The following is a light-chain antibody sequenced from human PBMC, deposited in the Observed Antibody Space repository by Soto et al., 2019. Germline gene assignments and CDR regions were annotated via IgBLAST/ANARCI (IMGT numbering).Light chain of an antibody. CDR3: QQFSTFPVT. Sequence: AIQLTQSPSSLSASIGDRVTITCRASQGSARALAWYQQKPGKPPSLLIYDASTPESGVPSRFSGSGSDTHFTLTINSLQADDFATYYCQQFSTFPVTFGGGTRVDI. J-gene: IGKJ4*02. CDR2: DAS. V-gene: IGKV1-13*02. CDR1: QGSARA.